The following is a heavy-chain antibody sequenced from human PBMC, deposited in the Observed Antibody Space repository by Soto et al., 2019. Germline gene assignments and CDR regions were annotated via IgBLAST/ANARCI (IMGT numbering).Heavy chain of an antibody. CDR2: ISSTTNYI. Sequence: GGSLRLSCAASGFTFTRYSMNWVRQAPGKGLEWVSSISSTTNYIYYADSMKGRFTVSRDNAKNSVYLEMNSLSAEDAAVYYCARESEDLTSNFDYWGQGTLVTVSS. V-gene: IGHV3-21*01. CDR1: GFTFTRYS. CDR3: ARESEDLTSNFDY. J-gene: IGHJ4*02.